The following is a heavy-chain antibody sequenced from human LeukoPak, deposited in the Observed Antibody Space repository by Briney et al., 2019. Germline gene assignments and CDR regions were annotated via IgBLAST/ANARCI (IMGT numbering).Heavy chain of an antibody. V-gene: IGHV4-30-2*01. Sequence: SETLSLTCAVSGGSISSGGYSWSWIRQPPGKGLEWIGYIYHSGSTYYNPSLKSRVTISVDRSKNQFSLKLSSVTAADTAVYYCARDKRYYYGSTSIKTLDYWGQGTLVTVSS. J-gene: IGHJ4*02. CDR2: IYHSGST. CDR1: GGSISSGGYS. D-gene: IGHD3-10*01. CDR3: ARDKRYYYGSTSIKTLDY.